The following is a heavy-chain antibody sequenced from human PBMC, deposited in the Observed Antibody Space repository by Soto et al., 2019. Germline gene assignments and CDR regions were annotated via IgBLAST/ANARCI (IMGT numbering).Heavy chain of an antibody. V-gene: IGHV4-59*13. CDR1: GGSISSYY. J-gene: IGHJ4*02. Sequence: LSETLSLTCTLSGGSISSYYWSWIRQPPGKGLEWIGYIYYSGSTNYNPSLKSRVTISVDTSKNQFSLKLSSVTAADTAVYYCARVPGTTVVTYYFDYWGQGTLVTV. CDR3: ARVPGTTVVTYYFDY. D-gene: IGHD4-17*01. CDR2: IYYSGST.